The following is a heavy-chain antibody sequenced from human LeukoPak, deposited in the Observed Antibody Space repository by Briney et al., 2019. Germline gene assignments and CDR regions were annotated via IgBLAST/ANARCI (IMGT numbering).Heavy chain of an antibody. CDR3: ARLGMRYYYYYMDV. CDR2: INHSGST. CDR1: GFTFSSYS. J-gene: IGHJ6*03. Sequence: PGGSLRLSCAASGFTFSSYSMNWVRQPPGKGLEWIGEINHSGSTNYNPSLKSRVTISVDTSKNQFSLKLSSVTAADTAVYYCARLGMRYYYYYMDVWGKGTTVTVSS. D-gene: IGHD7-27*01. V-gene: IGHV4-34*01.